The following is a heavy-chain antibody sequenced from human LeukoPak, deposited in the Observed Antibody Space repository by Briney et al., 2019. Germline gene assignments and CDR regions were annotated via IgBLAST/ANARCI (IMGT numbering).Heavy chain of an antibody. J-gene: IGHJ6*02. CDR2: VTSSSSTI. V-gene: IGHV3-48*01. D-gene: IGHD2-2*01. Sequence: GGSRRLSCVASGFTFSSYSMNWVRQAPGKVPDWISYVTSSSSTIYYADSVKGRFTISRDNSKNTLYLQMNSLRAEDTAVYYCAKDLGYCSSTSCHAKYGSYGMDGWGQGTTVTVSS. CDR3: AKDLGYCSSTSCHAKYGSYGMDG. CDR1: GFTFSSYS.